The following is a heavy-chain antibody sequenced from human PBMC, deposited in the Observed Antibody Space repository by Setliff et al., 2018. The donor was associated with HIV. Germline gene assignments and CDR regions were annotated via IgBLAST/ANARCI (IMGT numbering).Heavy chain of an antibody. Sequence: PSETLSLTCSVSGGSISSRNYFWGWIRQPPGKGLEWIGNIYYSGIAYYNPSLMSRVTISGDTSKNLLSLNLRSVTAADTAVYYCARSHGYDDTSGPNGFDPWGQGTLVTVSS. CDR2: IYYSGIA. CDR1: GGSISSRNYF. CDR3: ARSHGYDDTSGPNGFDP. J-gene: IGHJ5*02. D-gene: IGHD3-22*01. V-gene: IGHV4-39*02.